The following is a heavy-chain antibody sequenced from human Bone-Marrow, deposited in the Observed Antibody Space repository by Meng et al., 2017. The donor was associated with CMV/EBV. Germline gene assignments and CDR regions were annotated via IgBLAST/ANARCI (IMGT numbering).Heavy chain of an antibody. J-gene: IGHJ6*02. CDR3: AKDIGSSYYYYYGMDV. CDR1: GFTFSSYS. CDR2: IRYDGSNK. D-gene: IGHD6-6*01. Sequence: GESLKISCAASGFTFSSYSMNWVRQAPGKGLEWVAFIRYDGSNKYYADSVKGRFTISRDNSKNTLYLQMNSLRAEDTAVYYCAKDIGSSYYYYYGMDVWGQGTTVTVSS. V-gene: IGHV3-30*02.